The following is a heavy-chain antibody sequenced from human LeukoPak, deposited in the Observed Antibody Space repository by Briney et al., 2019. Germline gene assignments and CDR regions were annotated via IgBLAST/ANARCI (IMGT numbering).Heavy chain of an antibody. CDR1: GGSFSSYY. J-gene: IGHJ4*02. V-gene: IGHV4-39*07. CDR3: ARDTGYSSSWYHDY. D-gene: IGHD6-13*01. CDR2: IYYSGST. Sequence: SETLSLTCTVSGGSFSSYYWGWIRQPPGKGLEWIGSIYYSGSTYYNPSLKSRVTISVDTSKNQFSLKLSSVTAADTAVYYCARDTGYSSSWYHDYWGQGTLVTVSS.